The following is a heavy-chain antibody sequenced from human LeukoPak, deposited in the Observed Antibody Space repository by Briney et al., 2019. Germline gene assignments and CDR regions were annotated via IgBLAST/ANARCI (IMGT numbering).Heavy chain of an antibody. CDR1: GDSINSRGYY. CDR3: ARGVPYTSGHGDFDY. V-gene: IGHV4-39*01. J-gene: IGHJ4*02. D-gene: IGHD6-19*01. CDR2: LYYSAST. Sequence: PSETLSLTCTVSGDSINSRGYYWGWIRQPPGKGLEWIGSLYYSASTYASPSLRSRVTIFIDTSKNQFSLRLTSVTAADTAVYYCARGVPYTSGHGDFDYWGQGTLVTVSS.